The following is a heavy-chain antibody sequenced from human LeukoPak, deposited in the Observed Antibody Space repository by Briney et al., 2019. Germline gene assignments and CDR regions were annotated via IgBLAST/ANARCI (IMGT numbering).Heavy chain of an antibody. D-gene: IGHD6-13*01. Sequence: SVKVSCKASGGTFSSYAISWVRQAPGQGLEWMGGIIPIFGTANYAQKFQGRVTITADESTSTAYMELSSLRSEDTAVYYCARTQQLVLRSPLDPWGQGTLVTVSS. CDR1: GGTFSSYA. J-gene: IGHJ5*02. CDR2: IIPIFGTA. CDR3: ARTQQLVLRSPLDP. V-gene: IGHV1-69*13.